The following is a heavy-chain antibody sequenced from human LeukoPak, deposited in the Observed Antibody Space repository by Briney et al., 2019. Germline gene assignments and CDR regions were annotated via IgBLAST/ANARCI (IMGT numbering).Heavy chain of an antibody. Sequence: GGSLRLSCAASGFTFNTYAMSWVRQAPGKGLERVSGISGSGGSTYYADSVKGRFTISRDNSKNTLYLQMNSLRAEDTAVYYCAKDRTVLTGLFDYWGQGTLVTVSS. V-gene: IGHV3-23*01. CDR3: AKDRTVLTGLFDY. D-gene: IGHD3-9*01. J-gene: IGHJ4*02. CDR1: GFTFNTYA. CDR2: ISGSGGST.